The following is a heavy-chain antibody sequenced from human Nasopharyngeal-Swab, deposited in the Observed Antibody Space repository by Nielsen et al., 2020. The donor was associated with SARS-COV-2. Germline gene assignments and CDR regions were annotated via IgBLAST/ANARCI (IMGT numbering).Heavy chain of an antibody. J-gene: IGHJ6*02. Sequence: GESLKISCAASGFTFSSYAMHWVRQAPGKGLEWVAVISYDGSNKYYADSVKGRFTISRDNSKNTLYLQMNSLRAEDTAVYYCAKGGGYYYYYGMDVWGQGTTVTVSS. CDR2: ISYDGSNK. CDR3: AKGGGYYYYYGMDV. CDR1: GFTFSSYA. V-gene: IGHV3-30*04. D-gene: IGHD3-16*01.